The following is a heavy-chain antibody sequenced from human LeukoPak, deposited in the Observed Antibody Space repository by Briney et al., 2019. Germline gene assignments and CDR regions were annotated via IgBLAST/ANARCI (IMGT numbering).Heavy chain of an antibody. CDR2: INPNSGGT. CDR3: ARDLGDSGSPLDY. D-gene: IGHD1-26*01. Sequence: ASVKVSCKASGYTLTGYYMHWVRQAPGQGLEGMGWINPNSGGTNYAQKFQGRVTMTRDTSISTAYMELSRLRSDDTAVYYCARDLGDSGSPLDYWGQGTLVTVSS. J-gene: IGHJ4*02. CDR1: GYTLTGYY. V-gene: IGHV1-2*02.